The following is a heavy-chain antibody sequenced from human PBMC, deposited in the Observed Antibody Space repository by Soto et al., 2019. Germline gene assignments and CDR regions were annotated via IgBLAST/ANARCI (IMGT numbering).Heavy chain of an antibody. V-gene: IGHV3-48*01. Sequence: GSLRLSCAASGFTFSSYSMNWVRQAPGKGLEWVSYISSSSSTIYYADSVKGRFTISRDNAKNSLYLQMNSLRVEDTAVYYCAREYDILNWFDPWGQGTLVTVSS. J-gene: IGHJ5*02. CDR2: ISSSSSTI. CDR3: AREYDILNWFDP. CDR1: GFTFSSYS. D-gene: IGHD3-9*01.